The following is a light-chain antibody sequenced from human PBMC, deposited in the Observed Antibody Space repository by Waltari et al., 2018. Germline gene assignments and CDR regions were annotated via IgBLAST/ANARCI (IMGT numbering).Light chain of an antibody. J-gene: IGKJ2*01. CDR2: GAS. Sequence: EVLMTQSPATLSVSPGERATLSCRASQSISRNLAWYQQQPGQAPRLLIYGASTRAPGIPARCSGSGSGTEFPLSISSVQSEDFGVYYCQQYNNWRTFGQGTKLEI. CDR3: QQYNNWRT. V-gene: IGKV3D-15*01. CDR1: QSISRN.